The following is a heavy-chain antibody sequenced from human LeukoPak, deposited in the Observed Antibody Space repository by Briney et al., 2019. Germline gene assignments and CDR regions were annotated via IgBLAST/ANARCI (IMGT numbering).Heavy chain of an antibody. D-gene: IGHD3-10*01. J-gene: IGHJ4*02. V-gene: IGHV3-53*01. Sequence: GGSLRLSCAASGFTVSSNYMSWVRQAPGKGLEWVSVIYSGGSTYYADSVKGRFTISRDNSKNTLYLQMNSLRAEDTAVYYCAKFGRGVSEDYWGQGTLVTVSS. CDR1: GFTVSSNY. CDR3: AKFGRGVSEDY. CDR2: IYSGGST.